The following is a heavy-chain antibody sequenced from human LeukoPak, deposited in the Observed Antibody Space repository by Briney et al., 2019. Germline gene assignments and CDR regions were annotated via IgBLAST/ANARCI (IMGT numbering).Heavy chain of an antibody. D-gene: IGHD3-3*01. CDR3: ARLGVVIAPYYYYYMDV. CDR1: GGSFSGYY. V-gene: IGHV4-34*01. Sequence: SETLSLTCAVYGGSFSGYYWSWIRQPPGKGLEWIGEINHSGSTNYNPSLKSRVTISVDTSKNQFSLKPSPVTAADTAVYYCARLGVVIAPYYYYYMDVWGKGTTVTVSS. CDR2: INHSGST. J-gene: IGHJ6*03.